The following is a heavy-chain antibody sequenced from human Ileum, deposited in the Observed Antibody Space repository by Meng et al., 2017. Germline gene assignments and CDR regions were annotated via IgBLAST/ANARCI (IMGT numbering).Heavy chain of an antibody. Sequence: QITLKESGPTLVKPTHTLTLTCTVSGFSVSTDGVGVGWIRQPPGKAPEWLALIYWDDDTRYSPSLRHRLTITKDTSKNQVVLTMTDMDPVDTGRYYCAHKREETTVNYFDFWGQGTLVTVFS. CDR1: GFSVSTDGVG. CDR3: AHKREETTVNYFDF. V-gene: IGHV2-5*02. CDR2: IYWDDDT. J-gene: IGHJ4*02. D-gene: IGHD4-11*01.